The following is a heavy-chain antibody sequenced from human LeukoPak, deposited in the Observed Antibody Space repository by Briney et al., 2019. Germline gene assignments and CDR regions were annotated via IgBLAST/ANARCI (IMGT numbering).Heavy chain of an antibody. D-gene: IGHD6-13*01. CDR2: IYYSGST. V-gene: IGHV4-61*08. CDR3: ARDRGSSSWYPGQYYYYYGMDV. J-gene: IGHJ6*02. CDR1: GGSISSGGYY. Sequence: SETLSLTCTVSGGSISSGGYYWSWIRQHPGKGLEWIGYIYYSGSTNYNPSLKSRVTISVDTSKNKFSLKLSSVTAADTAVYYCARDRGSSSWYPGQYYYYYGMDVWGQGTTVTVSS.